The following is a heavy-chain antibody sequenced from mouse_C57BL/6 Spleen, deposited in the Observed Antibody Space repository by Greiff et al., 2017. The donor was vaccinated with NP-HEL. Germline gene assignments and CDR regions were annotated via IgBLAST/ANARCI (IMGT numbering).Heavy chain of an antibody. CDR3: ARRADSYPGCFAY. CDR1: GYTFTSYW. J-gene: IGHJ3*01. CDR2: IDPSDSET. D-gene: IGHD1-1*01. Sequence: VQLQQPGAELVRPGSSVKLSCKASGYTFTSYWMHWVKQRPIQGLEWIGNIDPSDSETHYNQKFKDKATLTVDKSSSTAYMQLSSLTSEDAAVYYCARRADSYPGCFAYWGQGTLVTVSA. V-gene: IGHV1-52*01.